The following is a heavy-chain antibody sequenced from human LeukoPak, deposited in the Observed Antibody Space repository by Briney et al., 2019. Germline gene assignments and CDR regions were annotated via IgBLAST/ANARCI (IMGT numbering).Heavy chain of an antibody. J-gene: IGHJ3*02. CDR3: AKASDAFDI. V-gene: IGHV3-53*05. CDR2: LYSGGNT. Sequence: GGSLRLSCAASGFTVSNNYMSWVRQAPGKGLEWVSVLYSGGNTYYTDSVKGRFTISRDNSKNTLYLQMNSLRAEDTAVYYCAKASDAFDIWGQGTMVTVSS. CDR1: GFTVSNNY.